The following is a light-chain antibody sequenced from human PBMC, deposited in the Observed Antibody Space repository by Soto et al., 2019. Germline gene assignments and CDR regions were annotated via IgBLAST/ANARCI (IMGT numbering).Light chain of an antibody. V-gene: IGKV3-11*01. CDR2: DAS. J-gene: IGKJ5*01. CDR1: QSVSRN. Sequence: EIVLTQSPATLCLSPGERATLSCRASQSVSRNLAWYQQKPGQAPRLLIYDASNRATGIPARFSGSGSGTDFTLTISSLEPEDFAVYYCQQRSNWPPGFGQGTRLEIK. CDR3: QQRSNWPPG.